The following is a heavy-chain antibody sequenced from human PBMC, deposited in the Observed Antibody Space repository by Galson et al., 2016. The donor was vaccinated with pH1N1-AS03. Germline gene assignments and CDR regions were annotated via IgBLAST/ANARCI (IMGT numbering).Heavy chain of an antibody. J-gene: IGHJ4*02. Sequence: SLRLSCAASGFNFRGYYMSWIRQAPGKGLEWVSYINAGNNYREYADSVKGRFTVSRDNAKSSLYLQMNSLRAEDTAAYYCARLQRDTILTDSFFDYWGQGTLVTVSS. V-gene: IGHV3-11*06. CDR2: INAGNNYR. CDR1: GFNFRGYY. D-gene: IGHD5-18*01. CDR3: ARLQRDTILTDSFFDY.